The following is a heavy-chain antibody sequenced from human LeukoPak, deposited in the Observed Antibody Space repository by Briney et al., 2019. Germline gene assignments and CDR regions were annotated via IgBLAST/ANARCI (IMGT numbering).Heavy chain of an antibody. CDR1: GGSISGYY. D-gene: IGHD1-26*01. CDR3: ARGGYSGSYWDH. V-gene: IGHV4-59*01. J-gene: IGHJ4*02. CDR2: VHYTGTT. Sequence: TETLSLTCTVSGGSISGYYWNLIRQPPGKGLEWIGYVHYTGTTNYSPSLKSRVTISVDTSKNQFSLTLSSVTAADTAVYYCARGGYSGSYWDHWGQGTLVTVSS.